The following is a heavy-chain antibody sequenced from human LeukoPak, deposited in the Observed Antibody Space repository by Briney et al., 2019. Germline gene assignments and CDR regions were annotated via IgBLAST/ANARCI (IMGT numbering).Heavy chain of an antibody. Sequence: GGSLRLSCAASGFTFGTYAMSWVRQAPGKGLEWVSVIYSGGSTYYADSVKGRFTISRDNSKNTLYLQMNSLRAEDTAVYYCARFLWSGYSDYWGQGTLVTVSS. CDR1: GFTFGTYA. V-gene: IGHV3-53*01. CDR3: ARFLWSGYSDY. D-gene: IGHD3-3*01. J-gene: IGHJ4*02. CDR2: IYSGGST.